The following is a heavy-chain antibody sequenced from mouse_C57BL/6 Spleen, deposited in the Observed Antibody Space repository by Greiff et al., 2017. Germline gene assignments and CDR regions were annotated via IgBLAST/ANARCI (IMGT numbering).Heavy chain of an antibody. CDR1: GYTFTSYW. V-gene: IGHV1-53*01. CDR2: INPSNGGT. J-gene: IGHJ2*01. Sequence: VQLQQPGTALVKPGASVKLSCQASGYTFTSYWMHWVKPRPGQGLEWIGNINPSNGGTTYHEKFKSKATLTVDKSSSTAYMRLSSLTSEDSAVXYCARRDYYGSSYCDYWGQGTTLTVSS. CDR3: ARRDYYGSSYCDY. D-gene: IGHD1-1*01.